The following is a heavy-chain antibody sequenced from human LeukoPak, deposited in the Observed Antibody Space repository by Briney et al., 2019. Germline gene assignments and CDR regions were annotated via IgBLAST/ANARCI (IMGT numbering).Heavy chain of an antibody. CDR3: ARTLVGATTN. D-gene: IGHD1-26*01. J-gene: IGHJ4*02. Sequence: SETLSLTCTVSGYSISSGYYWGWIRQPPGKGLEWIGSIYHSGSTYYNPSLKGRVAISVDTSKNQFSLKLSSVTAADTAVYYCARTLVGATTNWGQGTLVTVSS. CDR2: IYHSGST. V-gene: IGHV4-38-2*02. CDR1: GYSISSGYY.